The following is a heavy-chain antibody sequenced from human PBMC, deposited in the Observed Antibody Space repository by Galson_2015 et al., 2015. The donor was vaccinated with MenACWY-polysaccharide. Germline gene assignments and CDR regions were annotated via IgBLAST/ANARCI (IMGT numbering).Heavy chain of an antibody. CDR3: ARGPMYSGSYFAADY. CDR2: ISAYIGNT. V-gene: IGHV1-18*01. J-gene: IGHJ4*02. CDR1: GYPFSSFG. Sequence: QSGAEVTKPGASVTVSCKASGYPFSSFGFSWVRQAPEQGLEWMGWISAYIGNTNYAQNLQGRVTMTTDTSTSTAYMELRSLRSDDTAVYYCARGPMYSGSYFAADYWGQGTLVTVSS. D-gene: IGHD1-26*01.